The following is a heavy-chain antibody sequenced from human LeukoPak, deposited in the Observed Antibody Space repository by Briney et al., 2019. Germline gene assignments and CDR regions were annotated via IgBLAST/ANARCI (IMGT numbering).Heavy chain of an antibody. J-gene: IGHJ6*03. CDR2: TRSRANGYST. V-gene: IGHV3-72*01. Sequence: PGGSLRLSCAASGFSFSDHYMDWVRQAPGKGLEWVGRTRSRANGYSTEYAASVKGRFTVSRDDSKNSLFLQMNSLKTEDAAVYYCARAMLRQPDYMGVWGKGTTVTVSS. D-gene: IGHD2-8*01. CDR3: ARAMLRQPDYMGV. CDR1: GFSFSDHY.